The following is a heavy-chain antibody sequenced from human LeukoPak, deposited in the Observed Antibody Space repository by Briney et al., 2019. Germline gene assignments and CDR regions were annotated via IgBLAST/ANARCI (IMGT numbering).Heavy chain of an antibody. J-gene: IGHJ4*02. D-gene: IGHD5-12*01. CDR2: ISYDGSNK. V-gene: IGHV3-30*18. CDR3: AKRQSGYDYFDY. Sequence: QPGRSLRLSCAASGFTFSSYGMHWVRQAPGKGLEWVAVISYDGSNKYYADSVKGRFTISRDNSKNTLYLQMNSLRAEDTALYYCAKRQSGYDYFDYWGQGTLVTVSS. CDR1: GFTFSSYG.